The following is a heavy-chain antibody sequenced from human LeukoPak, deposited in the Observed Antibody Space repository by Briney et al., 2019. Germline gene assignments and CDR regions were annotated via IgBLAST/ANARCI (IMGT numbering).Heavy chain of an antibody. CDR3: ARQATKIRLNCSGGSCYSEEDY. J-gene: IGHJ4*02. CDR1: GYSFTSYW. D-gene: IGHD2-15*01. CDR2: IYPGDSDT. Sequence: GESLKISCKGSGYSFTSYWIGWVRQMPGKGLEWMGIIYPGDSDTRYSPSFHGQVTISADKSISTAYLQWSSLKASDTAMYYCARQATKIRLNCSGGSCYSEEDYWGQGTLVTVSS. V-gene: IGHV5-51*01.